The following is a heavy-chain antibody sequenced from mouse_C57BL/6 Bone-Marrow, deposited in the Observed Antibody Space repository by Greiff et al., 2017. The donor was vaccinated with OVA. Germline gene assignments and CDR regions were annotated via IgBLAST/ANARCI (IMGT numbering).Heavy chain of an antibody. CDR1: GYTFTSYG. Sequence: VKLQESGAELARPGASVKLSCKASGYTFTSYGISWVKQRTGQGLEWIGEIYPRSGNTYYNEKFKGKATLTADKSSSTAYMELRSLTSEDSAVYFCARFPYYYGSTWFAYWGQGTLVTVSA. D-gene: IGHD1-1*01. J-gene: IGHJ3*01. CDR2: IYPRSGNT. V-gene: IGHV1-81*01. CDR3: ARFPYYYGSTWFAY.